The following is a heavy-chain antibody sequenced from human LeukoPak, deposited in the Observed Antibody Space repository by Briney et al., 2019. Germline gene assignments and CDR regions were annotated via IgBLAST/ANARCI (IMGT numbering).Heavy chain of an antibody. CDR1: GGSLSGYY. CDR3: ARVNQRGYCSSTSCYTWFDP. CDR2: INHSGST. Sequence: SETLSLTCAVYGGSLSGYYWSWIRQPPGKGLEWIGEINHSGSTNYNPSLKSRVTISVDTSKNQFSVKLSSVTAAATAVYYCARVNQRGYCSSTSCYTWFDPWGQGTLVTVSS. D-gene: IGHD2-2*02. V-gene: IGHV4-34*01. J-gene: IGHJ5*02.